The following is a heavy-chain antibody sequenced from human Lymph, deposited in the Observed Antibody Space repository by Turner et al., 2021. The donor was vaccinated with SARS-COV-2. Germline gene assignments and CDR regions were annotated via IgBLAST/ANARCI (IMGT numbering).Heavy chain of an antibody. CDR1: DGSISTSSYS. Sequence: HLHLQESGPGLVKPSETLSRTCTVSDGSISTSSYSWGWIRQPPGKGLVWIGNFFYSGSTYYNPSLKSRVTISEDTSKNQFSLKLTSVTAADTAVYYCGGGPTRWYFQHWGQGTLVTVSS. CDR3: GGGPTRWYFQH. D-gene: IGHD1-26*01. CDR2: FFYSGST. V-gene: IGHV4-39*01. J-gene: IGHJ1*01.